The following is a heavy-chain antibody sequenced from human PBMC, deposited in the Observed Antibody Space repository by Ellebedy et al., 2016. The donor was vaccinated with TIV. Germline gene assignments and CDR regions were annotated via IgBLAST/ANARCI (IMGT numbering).Heavy chain of an antibody. CDR2: INREGSSA. D-gene: IGHD6-19*01. Sequence: GESLKISCAASGFTFSNYWIHWVRQAPGKGLVWLSRINREGSSANYADSVKGRFSISRDNSKNTLYVQMNSLRAEDTAVYYCARGGRDQWLIDYWGQGTLVTVSS. CDR1: GFTFSNYW. V-gene: IGHV3-74*01. J-gene: IGHJ4*02. CDR3: ARGGRDQWLIDY.